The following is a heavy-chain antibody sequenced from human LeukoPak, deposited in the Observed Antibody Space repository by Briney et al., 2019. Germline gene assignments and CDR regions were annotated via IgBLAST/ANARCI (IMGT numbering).Heavy chain of an antibody. D-gene: IGHD3-3*01. Sequence: ASVKVSCKAAGFTFTSSAVQWVRQARGQRLEWIGRIVVGSGNTNYAQKFQERVTITRDMSTSTAYMELSSLRSEDTAVYYCAADRSFDFWSGYYIVWGQRTLVTVSS. CDR1: GFTFTSSA. V-gene: IGHV1-58*01. CDR2: IVVGSGNT. J-gene: IGHJ4*02. CDR3: AADRSFDFWSGYYIV.